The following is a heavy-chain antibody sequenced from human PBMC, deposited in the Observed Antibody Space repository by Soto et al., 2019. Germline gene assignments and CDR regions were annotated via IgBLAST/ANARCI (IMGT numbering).Heavy chain of an antibody. CDR2: ISGSVVST. CDR1: GFTFSNYA. CDR3: AKAGGAAGTVDYFDY. J-gene: IGHJ4*02. D-gene: IGHD6-13*01. V-gene: IGHV3-23*01. Sequence: GGSLRLSCAASGFTFSNYAINWVRQSPGKGLEWVSVISGSVVSTYYADSVKGRFTITRDNAKNTLYLQMNSLRAEDTAVYYCAKAGGAAGTVDYFDYWGQGTLVTVSS.